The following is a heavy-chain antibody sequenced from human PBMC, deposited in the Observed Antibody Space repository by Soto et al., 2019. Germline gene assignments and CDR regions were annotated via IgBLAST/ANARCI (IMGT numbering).Heavy chain of an antibody. J-gene: IGHJ4*02. Sequence: SETLSLTCTVSGGSISSSSYYWGWIRQPPGKGLEWIGSIYYSGSTYYNPSLKSRVTISVDTSKNQFSLKLSSVTAADTAVYYCARQYERLLWPDYWGQGTLVTVSS. CDR3: ARQYERLLWPDY. D-gene: IGHD3-10*01. CDR2: IYYSGST. V-gene: IGHV4-39*01. CDR1: GGSISSSSYY.